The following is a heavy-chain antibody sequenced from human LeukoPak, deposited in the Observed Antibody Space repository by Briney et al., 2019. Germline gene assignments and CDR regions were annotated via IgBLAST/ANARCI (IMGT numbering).Heavy chain of an antibody. V-gene: IGHV1-8*01. CDR1: GYTFTSYD. CDR2: MNPNSGNT. CDR3: ARALRYFDWFLIYYFDY. J-gene: IGHJ4*02. D-gene: IGHD3-9*01. Sequence: ASVKVSCKASGYTFTSYDINWVRQATGQGLEWMGWMNPNSGNTGYAQKFLGRVTMTRNTSISTAYMELSSLRSEDTAVYYCARALRYFDWFLIYYFDYWGQGTLVTVSS.